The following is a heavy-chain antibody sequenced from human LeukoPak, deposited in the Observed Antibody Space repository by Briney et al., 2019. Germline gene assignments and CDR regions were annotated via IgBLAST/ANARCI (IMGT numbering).Heavy chain of an antibody. CDR1: GYSISSGYY. J-gene: IGHJ5*02. D-gene: IGHD5-18*01. CDR3: ARQDTAMLKGWFDP. V-gene: IGHV4-38-2*01. Sequence: PSETLSLTCAVSGYSISSGYYWGWTRQPPGRGLEWIGSINHSGNTYCNPSLKSRVAISIDTSKNDFSLKVTSVTAADTAVYFCARQDTAMLKGWFDPWGQGTLVTVSS. CDR2: INHSGNT.